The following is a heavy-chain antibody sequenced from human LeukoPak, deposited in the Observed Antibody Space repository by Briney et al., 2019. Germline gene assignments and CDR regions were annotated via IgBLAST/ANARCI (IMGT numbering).Heavy chain of an antibody. V-gene: IGHV3-23*01. CDR3: AKDRSDFDGYNGPFDY. CDR2: VGTGDDT. J-gene: IGHJ4*02. Sequence: GGSLRLSCAASGISFSSYAMHWVRQAPGKGLEWVSSVGTGDDTYYADSVKGRFTISRDNSKNTLYLQMNSLRAEDTAVYYCAKDRSDFDGYNGPFDYWGQGTLVTVYS. CDR1: GISFSSYA. D-gene: IGHD5-24*01.